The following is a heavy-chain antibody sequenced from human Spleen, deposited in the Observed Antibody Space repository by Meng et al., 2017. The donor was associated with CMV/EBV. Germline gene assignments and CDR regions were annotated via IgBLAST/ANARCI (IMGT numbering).Heavy chain of an antibody. CDR1: GFSLSHYA. D-gene: IGHD2-15*01. CDR2: TRFDQSNR. Sequence: GESLKISCAASGFSLSHYAMHWVRQAPGKGLEWVGFTRFDQSNRQYADSVKGRFTISRDNSKNTLYLQMNSLTFEDTAVYYCAKIREDYQKPGVYFDSWGQGTLVTVSS. V-gene: IGHV3-30*02. J-gene: IGHJ4*02. CDR3: AKIREDYQKPGVYFDS.